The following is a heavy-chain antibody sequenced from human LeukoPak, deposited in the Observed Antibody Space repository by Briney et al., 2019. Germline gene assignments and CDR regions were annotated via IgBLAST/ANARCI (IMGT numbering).Heavy chain of an antibody. V-gene: IGHV1-18*01. CDR1: GYTFTNYG. J-gene: IGHJ4*02. CDR2: ISIYNGNT. CDR3: ARGGPFPSGSSSREYYLDY. Sequence: GASVKVSCKASGYTFTNYGISWVRQAPGQGLEWMGWISIYNGNTDYAQKLRGRVTMTTDTSTSTAYMEVRSLRSDDTAVYYCARGGPFPSGSSSREYYLDYWGQGTQVTVSS. D-gene: IGHD6-6*01.